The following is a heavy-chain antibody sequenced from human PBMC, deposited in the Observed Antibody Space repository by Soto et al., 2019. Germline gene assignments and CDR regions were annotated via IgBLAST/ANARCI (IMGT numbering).Heavy chain of an antibody. CDR3: AREPGYSTTWHQGFDS. CDR1: GYTFTSYG. CDR2: ISTYNGTT. J-gene: IGHJ3*02. V-gene: IGHV1-18*01. D-gene: IGHD5-12*01. Sequence: QVQLVQSGAELKKPGASVKVSCKASGYTFTSYGISWVRQAPGQGPEWMGRISTYNGTTNYVQRLQGRVTMTTDTSTNTAYMELRSLRYDDTAVYFCAREPGYSTTWHQGFDSWGPGTMVTVSS.